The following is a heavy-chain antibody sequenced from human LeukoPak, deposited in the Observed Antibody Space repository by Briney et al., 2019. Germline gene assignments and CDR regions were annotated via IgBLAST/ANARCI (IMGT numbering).Heavy chain of an antibody. CDR3: ARMRWLDY. Sequence: AGGSLRLPCAASGFTVSSNYMSWVRQARGKGLEWVSVIYSGGSTYYSDSVKGRFTISRDNSKNTLYLQMNSLRAEDTAVYYCARMRWLDYWGQGTLVTVSS. D-gene: IGHD5-24*01. J-gene: IGHJ4*02. V-gene: IGHV3-66*02. CDR2: IYSGGST. CDR1: GFTVSSNY.